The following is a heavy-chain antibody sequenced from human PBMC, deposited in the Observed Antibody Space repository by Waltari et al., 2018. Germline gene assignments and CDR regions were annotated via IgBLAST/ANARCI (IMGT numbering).Heavy chain of an antibody. CDR3: ARVLDSRSGFDY. CDR1: GYTFANYN. D-gene: IGHD6-13*01. J-gene: IGHJ4*02. Sequence: QVQLVQSGTELKKPGAPVKFSCKASGYTFANYNINWVRQATGQGLEWMGWMNPISGNTFYAQRFQGRVTMTGDTSGSTAYIELSSLRSEDTAMYYCARVLDSRSGFDYWGQGTLVTVSS. V-gene: IGHV1-8*02. CDR2: MNPISGNT.